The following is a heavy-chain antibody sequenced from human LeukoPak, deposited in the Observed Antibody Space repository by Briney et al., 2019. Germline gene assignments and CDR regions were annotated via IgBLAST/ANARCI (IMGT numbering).Heavy chain of an antibody. CDR3: AKVGSSGWHFYY. CDR2: ISGSGGRT. Sequence: AGTLRLSCAASGFTFSSYAMRWVRQAPGKGLEWVSSISGSGGRTYYADSVKGRFTISRYDSKNTLYLQMNSLRAEDTAVYYCAKVGSSGWHFYYWGQGNLVTVSS. CDR1: GFTFSSYA. V-gene: IGHV3-23*01. D-gene: IGHD6-19*01. J-gene: IGHJ4*02.